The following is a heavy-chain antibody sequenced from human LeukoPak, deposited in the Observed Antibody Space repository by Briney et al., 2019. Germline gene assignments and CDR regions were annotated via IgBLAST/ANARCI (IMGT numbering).Heavy chain of an antibody. J-gene: IGHJ4*02. Sequence: GGSHRLSCAASGFSFSDTWMSWVRQIPGKGLEWVGRIESKTDGGTTDYAAPVKGRFTISRDDSTNTLYLQMNSLKSEDTAVYYCTTYGSGRKFDYWGQGILVTVSS. CDR1: GFSFSDTW. D-gene: IGHD3-10*01. V-gene: IGHV3-15*04. CDR3: TTYGSGRKFDY. CDR2: IESKTDGGTT.